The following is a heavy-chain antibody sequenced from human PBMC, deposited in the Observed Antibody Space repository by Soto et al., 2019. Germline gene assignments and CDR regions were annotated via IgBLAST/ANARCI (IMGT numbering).Heavy chain of an antibody. CDR3: ATYVDAAMADYYYYGMDV. J-gene: IGHJ6*02. CDR2: IYPGDSDT. CDR1: GYSFTSYW. V-gene: IGHV5-51*01. Sequence: GESLKISCKGSGYSFTSYWIGWVRQMPGKGLEWMGIIYPGDSDTRYSPSFQGQVTISADKSISTAYLQWSSLKASDTAMYYCATYVDAAMADYYYYGMDVWGQGTTVTVSS. D-gene: IGHD5-18*01.